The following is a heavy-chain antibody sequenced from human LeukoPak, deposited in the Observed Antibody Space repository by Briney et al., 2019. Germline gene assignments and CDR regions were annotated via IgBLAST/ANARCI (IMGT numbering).Heavy chain of an antibody. CDR3: AGVQGVLLWFDHDWFDP. Sequence: TLTLTCTVSGGSISSGSYYWSWIPQPAGTGLEWIGRSYTSGSTNYNPSLKSRVTISVDTSKNQFSLKLSSVTAADTAVYYCAGVQGVLLWFDHDWFDPWGQGTLVTVSS. CDR1: GGSISSGSYY. J-gene: IGHJ5*02. V-gene: IGHV4-61*02. CDR2: SYTSGST. D-gene: IGHD3-10*01.